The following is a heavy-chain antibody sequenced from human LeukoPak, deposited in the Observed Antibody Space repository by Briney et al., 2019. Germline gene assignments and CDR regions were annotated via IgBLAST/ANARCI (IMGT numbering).Heavy chain of an antibody. CDR2: MSYSGHT. Sequence: PSETLSLTCTVSGGSISNSYWSWIRQPPGKGLEWIGYMSYSGHTNYNPSLKSRVSMSVDTSKNQFSLKLRSVTAADTAVYYCARVPHEGNWFDPWGQGTLVTVSS. CDR3: ARVPHEGNWFDP. J-gene: IGHJ5*02. V-gene: IGHV4-59*01. CDR1: GGSISNSY.